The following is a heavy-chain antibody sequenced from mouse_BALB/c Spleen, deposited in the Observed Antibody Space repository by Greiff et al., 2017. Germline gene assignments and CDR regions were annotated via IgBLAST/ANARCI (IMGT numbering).Heavy chain of an antibody. Sequence: EVQVVESGGGLVKPGGSLKLSCAASGFAFSSYDMSWVRQTPEKRLEWVAYISSGGGSTYYPDTVKGRFTISRDNAKNTLYLQMSSLKSEDTAMYYCARHGNSYYYAMDYWGQGTSVTVSS. CDR2: ISSGGGST. J-gene: IGHJ4*01. CDR3: ARHGNSYYYAMDY. D-gene: IGHD2-1*01. CDR1: GFAFSSYD. V-gene: IGHV5-12-1*01.